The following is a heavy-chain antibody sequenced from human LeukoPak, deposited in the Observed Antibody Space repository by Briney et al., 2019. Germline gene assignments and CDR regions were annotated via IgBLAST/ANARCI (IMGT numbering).Heavy chain of an antibody. V-gene: IGHV3-64*01. D-gene: IGHD3-3*01. J-gene: IGHJ4*02. CDR2: ISSNGGST. CDR3: ARGVGYYDFWSGYHDY. Sequence: GGSLRLSCAASGFTFSSYAMHWVRQAPGKGLEYVSAISSNGGSTYYANSVKGRFTISRDNSKNTLYLQKGSLRAEDMAVYYCARGVGYYDFWSGYHDYWGQGTLVTVSS. CDR1: GFTFSSYA.